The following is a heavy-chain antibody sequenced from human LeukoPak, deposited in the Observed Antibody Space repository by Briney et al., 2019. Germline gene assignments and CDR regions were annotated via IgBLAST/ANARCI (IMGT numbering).Heavy chain of an antibody. CDR2: IYYSGST. D-gene: IGHD4-17*01. CDR1: GGSTSSYY. CDR3: ARQGRDGDYFDY. J-gene: IGHJ4*02. Sequence: SETLFLTCTVSGGSTSSYYWSWIRQPPGKGLEWIGYIYYSGSTNYSPSLKSRVTISVDTSKNQFSLKLSSVTAADTAVYYCARQGRDGDYFDYWGQGTLVTVSS. V-gene: IGHV4-59*08.